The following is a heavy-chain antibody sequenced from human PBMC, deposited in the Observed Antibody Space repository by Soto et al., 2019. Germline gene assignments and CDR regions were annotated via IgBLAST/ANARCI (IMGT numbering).Heavy chain of an antibody. CDR3: AKGQGGHYYYYGMDV. CDR1: GFTFDDYA. CDR2: ISWNSGSI. Sequence: LRLSCAASGFTFDDYAMHWVRQAPGKGLEWVSGISWNSGSIGYADSVKGRFTISRDNAKNSLYLQMNSLRAEDTALYYCAKGQGGHYYYYGMDVWGQGTTVTVSS. D-gene: IGHD3-16*01. V-gene: IGHV3-9*01. J-gene: IGHJ6*02.